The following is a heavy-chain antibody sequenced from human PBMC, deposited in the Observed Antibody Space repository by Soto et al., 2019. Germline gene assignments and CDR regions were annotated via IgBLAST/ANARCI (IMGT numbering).Heavy chain of an antibody. CDR3: ARYITRGYYYYGMDV. V-gene: IGHV5-10-1*01. D-gene: IGHD1-20*01. CDR2: IDPSDSYT. Sequence: GEPLKISCKGSGYSFTSYWMSWVRQMPGKGLEWMGRIDPSDSYTNYSPSFQGHVTISADKSISTAYLQWSSLKAPDTAMYYCARYITRGYYYYGMDVWGQGTTVTVSS. CDR1: GYSFTSYW. J-gene: IGHJ6*02.